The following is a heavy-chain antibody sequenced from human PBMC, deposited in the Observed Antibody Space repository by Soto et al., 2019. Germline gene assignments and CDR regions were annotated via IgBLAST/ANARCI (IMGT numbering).Heavy chain of an antibody. CDR1: GFTFSNYG. J-gene: IGHJ3*02. CDR2: ISYYGSDK. Sequence: QVQLVESGGGVVQPGRSLRLSCAASGFTFSNYGMHWVRQAPGKGLEWVAVISYYGSDKYYADSVKGRFTISRDNSKNTLYLQMNSLRAEDTAVYYCTVLEGGFDIWGQGTMVTVSS. CDR3: TVLEGGFDI. D-gene: IGHD2-15*01. V-gene: IGHV3-30*03.